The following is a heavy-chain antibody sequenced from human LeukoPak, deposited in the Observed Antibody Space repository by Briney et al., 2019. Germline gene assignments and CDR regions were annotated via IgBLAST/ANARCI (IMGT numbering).Heavy chain of an antibody. CDR2: IKQDGSEK. J-gene: IGHJ6*02. V-gene: IGHV3-7*01. D-gene: IGHD6-19*01. Sequence: GGSLRLSCAASGFTFSSYWMSWVRQAPGKGLEWVANIKQDGSEKYYVDSVKGRFTISRDNAKNPLYLQMNSLRAGDTAVYYCARDSPYRSGGRYYYGMDVWGQGTTVTVSS. CDR1: GFTFSSYW. CDR3: ARDSPYRSGGRYYYGMDV.